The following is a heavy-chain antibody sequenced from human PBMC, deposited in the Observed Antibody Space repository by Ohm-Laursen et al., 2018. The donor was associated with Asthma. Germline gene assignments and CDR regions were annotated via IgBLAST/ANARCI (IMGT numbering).Heavy chain of an antibody. V-gene: IGHV4-31*03. D-gene: IGHD4-23*01. CDR3: ARGVDYGGNHPDS. J-gene: IGHJ4*02. CDR1: GGTISSGGHY. CDR2: IYDSGMT. Sequence: TLSLTCTVSGGTISSGGHYWNWIRQEPGKGLEWIANIYDSGMTYYKASLKSRLTISVDSSKNQLPLILTSVTAADTAVYYCARGVDYGGNHPDSWGQGTLVTVS.